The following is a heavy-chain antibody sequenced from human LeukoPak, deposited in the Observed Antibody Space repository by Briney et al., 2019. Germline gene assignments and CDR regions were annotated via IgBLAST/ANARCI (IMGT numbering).Heavy chain of an antibody. V-gene: IGHV3-23*01. D-gene: IGHD3-10*02. Sequence: GGSLRLSCAASGFTFSSYGMSWVRQAPGKGLEWVSTISSSGGYTYYADSVKGRFTISRDNSKNTLYLQMNSLRAEDTAVYYCAELGITMIGGVWGKGTSVTISS. CDR1: GFTFSSYG. CDR2: ISSSGGYT. CDR3: AELGITMIGGV. J-gene: IGHJ6*04.